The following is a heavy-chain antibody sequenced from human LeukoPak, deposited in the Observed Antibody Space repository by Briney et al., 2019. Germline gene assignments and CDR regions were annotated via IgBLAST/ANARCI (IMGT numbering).Heavy chain of an antibody. CDR1: GFSFNAYW. Sequence: GGSLRLSSAASGFSFNAYWMAWVRQAPGTGLEWVANINPAGSETFHVDPVKGRFSISRDHAKNLVYLQMNSLRAEDTAVYYCATFGLVAALDLWGQGTLVTVSS. V-gene: IGHV3-7*01. CDR2: INPAGSET. J-gene: IGHJ4*02. CDR3: ATFGLVAALDL. D-gene: IGHD5-12*01.